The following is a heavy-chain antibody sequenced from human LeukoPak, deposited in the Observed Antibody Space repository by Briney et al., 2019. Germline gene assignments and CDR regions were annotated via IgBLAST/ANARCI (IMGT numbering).Heavy chain of an antibody. D-gene: IGHD4-23*01. CDR1: GYTFTSYY. CDR3: ARDHGYGGIYGMDV. CDR2: INPSGGST. J-gene: IGHJ6*02. V-gene: IGHV1-46*01. Sequence: ASVKVSCKASGYTFTSYYMHWVRQAPGQGLEWMGIINPSGGSTSYAQKFQGRVTITADESTSTAYMELSSLRSEDTAVYYCARDHGYGGIYGMDVWGQGTTVTVSS.